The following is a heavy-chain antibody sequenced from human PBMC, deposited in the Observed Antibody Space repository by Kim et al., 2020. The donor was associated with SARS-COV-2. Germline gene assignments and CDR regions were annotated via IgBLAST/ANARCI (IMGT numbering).Heavy chain of an antibody. D-gene: IGHD2-21*02. Sequence: RGRFTISRDNSKNTLYLQMNSLRAEDTAIYYCAKMAFCGGDCYMGPFDYWGQGTLVTVSS. J-gene: IGHJ4*02. CDR3: AKMAFCGGDCYMGPFDY. V-gene: IGHV3-23*01.